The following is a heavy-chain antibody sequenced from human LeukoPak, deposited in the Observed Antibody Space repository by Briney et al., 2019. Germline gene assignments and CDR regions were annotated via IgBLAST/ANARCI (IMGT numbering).Heavy chain of an antibody. J-gene: IGHJ5*01. D-gene: IGHD6-19*01. CDR3: ARQISSGTQPCDLFDF. V-gene: IGHV4-39*01. CDR2: ISYSGST. Sequence: SETLSLTCTVSGGSISSGSYYWAWIRQPPGKGLEWIGSISYSGSTYYNPSLKGRDTISVDTSKNQFSLKLSSVTATDTAVYYCARQISSGTQPCDLFDFWGQGTLVTVSS. CDR1: GGSISSGSYY.